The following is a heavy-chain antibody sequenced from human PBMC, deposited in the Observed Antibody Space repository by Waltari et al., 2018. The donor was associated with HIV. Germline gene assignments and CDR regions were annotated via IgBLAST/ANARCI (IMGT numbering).Heavy chain of an antibody. J-gene: IGHJ4*02. V-gene: IGHV4-31*03. CDR3: ASTTLVPVAYLDY. CDR2: IYYSGNT. CDR1: GGSISSNAYY. D-gene: IGHD1-1*01. Sequence: QVQLQESGPGLVKPSQTLSLTCTVSGGSISSNAYYWSWIRQHPGKGLEWIGYIYYSGNTYYNPSLRSRVTLSRDTSKNQFSLNLSSVTAADSAVYYCASTTLVPVAYLDYWGQGTLVTVSS.